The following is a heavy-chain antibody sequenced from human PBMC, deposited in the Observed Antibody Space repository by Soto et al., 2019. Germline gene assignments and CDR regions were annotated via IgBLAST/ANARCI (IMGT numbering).Heavy chain of an antibody. CDR2: IYYSGST. J-gene: IGHJ5*02. Sequence: PSETLSLTCTVSGGSISSGGYYWSWIRQHPGKGLEWIGYIYYSGSTYYNPSLKSRVTISVDTSKNQFSLKLSSVTAAGTAVYYCARERDSSGYYSNWFDPWGQGTLVTVSS. CDR3: ARERDSSGYYSNWFDP. V-gene: IGHV4-31*03. D-gene: IGHD3-22*01. CDR1: GGSISSGGYY.